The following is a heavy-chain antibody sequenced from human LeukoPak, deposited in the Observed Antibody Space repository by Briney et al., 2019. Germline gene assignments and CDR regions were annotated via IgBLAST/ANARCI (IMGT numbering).Heavy chain of an antibody. Sequence: PGGSLGLSCAASGFTFDSYAMTWVRQVPGKGLEWVAGVGGAGGITHYADSVKGRFTISRDNSKNTLYLHMNSLRAEDTAVYYCARSRLITDFYFDSWGQGTLVTVSS. J-gene: IGHJ4*02. CDR1: GFTFDSYA. V-gene: IGHV3-23*01. CDR3: ARSRLITDFYFDS. D-gene: IGHD3-16*01. CDR2: VGGAGGIT.